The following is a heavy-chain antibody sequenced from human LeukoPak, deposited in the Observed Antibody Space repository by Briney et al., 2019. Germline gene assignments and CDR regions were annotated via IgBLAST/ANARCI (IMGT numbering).Heavy chain of an antibody. Sequence: PGRSLRLSCAASGFTFDDYAMHWVRQAPGKGLEWVSGISWNSGSIGYADSVKGRFTISRDNAKNSLYLQMNSLRAEDTALYYCAKDQGTTGPGYCSSTSCYNWYFDLWGRGTLVTVSS. J-gene: IGHJ2*01. CDR3: AKDQGTTGPGYCSSTSCYNWYFDL. D-gene: IGHD2-2*02. CDR2: ISWNSGSI. V-gene: IGHV3-9*01. CDR1: GFTFDDYA.